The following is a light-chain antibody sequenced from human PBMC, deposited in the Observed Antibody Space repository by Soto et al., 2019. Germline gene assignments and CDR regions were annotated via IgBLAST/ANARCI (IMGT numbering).Light chain of an antibody. J-gene: IGLJ2*01. Sequence: FMLTQALSVSESPGKTVTISCTRSSGSIASNYVQWYQQRPGSAPTTVIYENNRRPSGVPDRFSGSIDSSSNSASLTISGLKTDDEADYYCQSFHSTTVVFAGGTKVTVL. CDR3: QSFHSTTVV. CDR1: SGSIASNY. V-gene: IGLV6-57*04. CDR2: ENN.